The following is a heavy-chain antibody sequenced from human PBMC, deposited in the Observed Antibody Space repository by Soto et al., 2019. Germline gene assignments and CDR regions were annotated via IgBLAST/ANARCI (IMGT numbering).Heavy chain of an antibody. D-gene: IGHD2-15*01. V-gene: IGHV3-23*01. J-gene: IGHJ4*02. CDR3: AKAPSGGTYRYFDY. CDR1: GFTFSSDA. Sequence: GGSLRLSCADSGFTFSSDAMSWVRQAPGKGLEWVSGISDGGGSTYYADSVKGRFTISRDNSRNTLYLQMNRLRAEDTAVYYCAKAPSGGTYRYFDYWGQGTLVTVSS. CDR2: ISDGGGST.